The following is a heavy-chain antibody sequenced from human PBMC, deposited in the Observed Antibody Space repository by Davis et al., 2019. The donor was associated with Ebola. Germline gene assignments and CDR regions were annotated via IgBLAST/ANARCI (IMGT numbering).Heavy chain of an antibody. D-gene: IGHD1-26*01. CDR3: ARVGLSGSYFDY. V-gene: IGHV3-64*01. CDR2: ISSNGGST. J-gene: IGHJ4*02. Sequence: GESLKISCAASGFTFSSYAMHWVRQAPGKGLEYVSAISSNGGSTYYANSVKGRFTISRNNSKNTLYLQMGSLRAEDMAVYYCARVGLSGSYFDYWGQGTLVTVSS. CDR1: GFTFSSYA.